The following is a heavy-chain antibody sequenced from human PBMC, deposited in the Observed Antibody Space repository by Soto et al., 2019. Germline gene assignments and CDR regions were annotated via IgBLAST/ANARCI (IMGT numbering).Heavy chain of an antibody. D-gene: IGHD4-4*01. CDR1: GFTFSNSW. V-gene: IGHV3-7*01. J-gene: IGHJ4*02. Sequence: ESGGGLVQPGGSLRVSCAASGFTFSNSWMNWIRQAPGKGLEWVANIKGDGSEKYYVDSARGRFTISRDNAKNSLYLQMNSLRAEDTAVYYCTIGHYTNRLGGQGTQVTVSS. CDR2: IKGDGSEK. CDR3: TIGHYTNRL.